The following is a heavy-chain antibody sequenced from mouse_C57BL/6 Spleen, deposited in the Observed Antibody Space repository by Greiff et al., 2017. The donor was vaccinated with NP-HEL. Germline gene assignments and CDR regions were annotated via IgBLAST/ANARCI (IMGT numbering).Heavy chain of an antibody. D-gene: IGHD1-2*01. CDR1: GYTFSSYW. CDR2: IHPNSGST. Sequence: VQLQQPGAELVKPGASVKLSCKASGYTFSSYWMHWVKQRPGQGLEWIGMIHPNSGSTNYNEKFKSKATLTVDKSSSTAYMQLSSLTSEDSAVYYCASDDYYGLDYWGQGTTLTVSS. CDR3: ASDDYYGLDY. J-gene: IGHJ2*01. V-gene: IGHV1-64*01.